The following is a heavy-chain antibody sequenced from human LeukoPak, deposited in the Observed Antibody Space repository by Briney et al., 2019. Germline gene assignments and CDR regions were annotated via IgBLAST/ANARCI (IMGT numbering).Heavy chain of an antibody. CDR3: TTEDGSGSPDY. Sequence: GGSLRLSCAASGFTFSGSAMHWVRQASGKGLEWVGRIRSKANSYATAYAASVKGRFTISRDDSKNTAYLQMNSLKTEDTAVYYCTTEDGSGSPDYWGQGTLVTVSS. CDR2: IRSKANSYAT. D-gene: IGHD3-10*01. CDR1: GFTFSGSA. J-gene: IGHJ4*02. V-gene: IGHV3-73*01.